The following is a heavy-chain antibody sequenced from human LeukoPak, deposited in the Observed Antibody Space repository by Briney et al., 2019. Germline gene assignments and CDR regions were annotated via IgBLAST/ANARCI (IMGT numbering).Heavy chain of an antibody. V-gene: IGHV3-15*01. J-gene: IGHJ4*02. D-gene: IGHD3-10*01. CDR3: TTMLFGELLR. Sequence: GGSLRLSCAASGFTFSNAWMSWVRQAPGKGLEWVGRIKSKSDGGTTDYITPVKGRFTISRDDSKNTLYLQMNSLKTEDSALYYCTTMLFGELLRWGQGTLVTVSS. CDR2: IKSKSDGGTT. CDR1: GFTFSNAW.